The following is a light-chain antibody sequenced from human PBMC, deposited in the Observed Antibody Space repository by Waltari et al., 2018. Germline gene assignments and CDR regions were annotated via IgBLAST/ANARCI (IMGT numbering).Light chain of an antibody. CDR1: QRISSW. Sequence: DIQMTQSPSTLSASVGDRVTITCRASQRISSWLAWYQQKPGKAPRLLIYKASTLESGVPSRFGGTGSGTEFTLTISSLLPDDFATYYCQQYDTYWTFGQGTKVEI. J-gene: IGKJ1*01. V-gene: IGKV1-5*03. CDR3: QQYDTYWT. CDR2: KAS.